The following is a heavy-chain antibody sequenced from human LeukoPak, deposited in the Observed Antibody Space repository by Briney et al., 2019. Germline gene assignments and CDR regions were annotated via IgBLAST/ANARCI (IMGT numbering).Heavy chain of an antibody. Sequence: GGSLRLSCAASGFTFSNYRMSWVRQAPGKGLEWVSSISTSSSYINYADSVEGRFTISRDNAKNSLYLQMNSLRAEDTAVYYCARPYSNYVPDYWGQGTLVTVSS. CDR3: ARPYSNYVPDY. CDR1: GFTFSNYR. CDR2: ISTSSSYI. V-gene: IGHV3-21*01. J-gene: IGHJ4*02. D-gene: IGHD4-11*01.